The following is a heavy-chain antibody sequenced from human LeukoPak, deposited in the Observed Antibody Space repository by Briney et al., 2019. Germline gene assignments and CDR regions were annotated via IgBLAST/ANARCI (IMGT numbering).Heavy chain of an antibody. CDR2: IRYDGSNK. Sequence: PGGSLRLSCAASGFTFSSYGMHWVRQAPGKGLEWVGFIRYDGSNKYYADSVKGRFTISRDNSKNTLYLQMNSLGVEDTALYFCAKDSSYSYDSSDYYRLDYWGQGTLVTVSS. CDR1: GFTFSSYG. CDR3: AKDSSYSYDSSDYYRLDY. V-gene: IGHV3-30*02. J-gene: IGHJ4*02. D-gene: IGHD3-22*01.